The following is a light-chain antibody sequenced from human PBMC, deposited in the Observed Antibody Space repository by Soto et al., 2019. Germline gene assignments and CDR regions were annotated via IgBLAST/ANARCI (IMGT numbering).Light chain of an antibody. CDR1: NRDIGAYNL. CDR3: SSFAGNNNLGV. J-gene: IGLJ1*01. V-gene: IGLV2-8*01. Sequence: QSVLTQPASVSGSLGQSITISCTGSNRDIGAYNLVSWYQQYPDTAPKLIIYEVRNRPSGVPDRFSGSKSGNTASLTVSGLQAEDEADYYCSSFAGNNNLGVFGTGTKV. CDR2: EVR.